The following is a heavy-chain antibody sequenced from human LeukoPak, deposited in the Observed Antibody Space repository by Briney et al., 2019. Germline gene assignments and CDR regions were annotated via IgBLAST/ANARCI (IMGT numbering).Heavy chain of an antibody. V-gene: IGHV1-24*01. CDR1: GYTLNELS. CDR2: FDPENGDT. CDR3: ATTSGYYYYLDY. D-gene: IGHD3-22*01. J-gene: IGHJ4*02. Sequence: GASVKVSCKVSGYTLNELSMHWVRQSPGKGLEWMGGFDPENGDTIYVQKFQGRVTMTEDTSTDTAYMELSILRSEDTAVYYCATTSGYYYYLDYWGQGTLVTVCS.